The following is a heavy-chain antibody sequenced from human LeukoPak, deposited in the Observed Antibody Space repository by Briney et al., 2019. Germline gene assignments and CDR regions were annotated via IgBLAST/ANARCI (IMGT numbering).Heavy chain of an antibody. Sequence: SETLSLTCAVYGGSFSGYHWSWIRQPPGKGLEWIGEINHSGSTNYNPSLKSRVTISVDTSKNQFSLKLSSVTAADTAVYYCARGSSLDPWGQGTLVTVSS. CDR1: GGSFSGYH. V-gene: IGHV4-34*01. J-gene: IGHJ5*02. CDR3: ARGSSLDP. CDR2: INHSGST.